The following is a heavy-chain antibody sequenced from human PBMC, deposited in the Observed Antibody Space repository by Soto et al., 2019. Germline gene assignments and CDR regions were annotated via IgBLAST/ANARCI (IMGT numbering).Heavy chain of an antibody. J-gene: IGHJ6*02. CDR3: KCHGYYGMDV. CDR1: GYSFTSYW. D-gene: IGHD2-2*03. CDR2: IYPGDSDT. Sequence: GESLKISCKGSGYSFTSYWIGWVRQMPGKGLEWMGIIYPGDSDTRYSPSFQGQVTISADKSISAADTAVYYCARLNGYCVSTKCHGYYGMDVWGQGTTVTVSS. V-gene: IGHV5-51*01.